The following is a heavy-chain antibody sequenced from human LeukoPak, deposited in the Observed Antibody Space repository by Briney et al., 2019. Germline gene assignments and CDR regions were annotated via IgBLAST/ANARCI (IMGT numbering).Heavy chain of an antibody. V-gene: IGHV4-38-2*02. J-gene: IGHJ4*02. CDR2: IHYSGST. CDR3: ARDPAANNYAPSHFDY. Sequence: SETLSLTSTVSGYSISSGYYWGWIRQPPGKGLEWIGYIHYSGSTNYNPSLKSRVTISVDTSKNQFSLKLSSVTAADTAVYYCARDPAANNYAPSHFDYWGQGTLVTVSS. D-gene: IGHD4-11*01. CDR1: GYSISSGYY.